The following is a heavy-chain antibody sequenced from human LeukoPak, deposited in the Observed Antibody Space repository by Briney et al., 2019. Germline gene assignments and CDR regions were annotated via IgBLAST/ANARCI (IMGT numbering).Heavy chain of an antibody. D-gene: IGHD3-9*01. CDR1: GFTVSSNF. CDR3: ALGLVTDY. Sequence: GGSLRLSCAASGFTVSSNFMSWVRQAPGKGLEWASVIYSGGSTYYADSVKGRFTISRDNSKNTLYLQMNSLRVEDTAVYYCALGLVTDYWGQGTLVTVSS. J-gene: IGHJ4*02. V-gene: IGHV3-66*01. CDR2: IYSGGST.